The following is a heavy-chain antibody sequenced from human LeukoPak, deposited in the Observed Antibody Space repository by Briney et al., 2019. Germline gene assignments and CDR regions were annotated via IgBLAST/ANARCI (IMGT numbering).Heavy chain of an antibody. CDR2: ISSSGSTI. Sequence: EGSLRLSYAASGFTFSDYYMIWIRQAPGKGREWVSYISSSGSTIYYADSVKGRFTISRDNAKNSLYLQMKSLRAEDQAVYYCASDHGSGYDLDYYYYGMDVWGQGTTVTVSS. CDR1: GFTFSDYY. CDR3: ASDHGSGYDLDYYYYGMDV. J-gene: IGHJ6*02. D-gene: IGHD5-12*01. V-gene: IGHV3-11*01.